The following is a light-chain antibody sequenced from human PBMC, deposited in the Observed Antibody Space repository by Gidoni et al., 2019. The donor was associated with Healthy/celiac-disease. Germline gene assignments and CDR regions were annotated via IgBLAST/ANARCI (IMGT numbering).Light chain of an antibody. J-gene: IGKJ4*01. CDR1: QSVSSN. CDR3: QQYNNWPPLT. Sequence: EIMMTQSPATLSVSPGERATLSCRANQSVSSNLAWYQQKPGQAPRLLIYGASTRAPGIPARFSGSGSGTEFTLTISSLQSEDFAVYYCQQYNNWPPLTFGGGTKVEIK. CDR2: GAS. V-gene: IGKV3-15*01.